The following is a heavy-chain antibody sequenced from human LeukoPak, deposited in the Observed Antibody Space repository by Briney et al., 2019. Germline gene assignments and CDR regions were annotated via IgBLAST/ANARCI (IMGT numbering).Heavy chain of an antibody. J-gene: IGHJ4*02. Sequence: PGGSLRLSCAASGLTFGNYAMSWVRQAPGKGLEWVSVICANDGNTYYADAVKGRFTISRDNSKDTLYLQMNSLRAEDTAVYYCARDGFGNGDYVPHYFDYWGQGTLVTVSS. CDR3: ARDGFGNGDYVPHYFDY. CDR2: ICANDGNT. CDR1: GLTFGNYA. V-gene: IGHV3-23*01. D-gene: IGHD4-17*01.